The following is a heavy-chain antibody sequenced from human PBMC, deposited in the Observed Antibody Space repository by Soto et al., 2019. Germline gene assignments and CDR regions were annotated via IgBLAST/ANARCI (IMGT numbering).Heavy chain of an antibody. CDR2: ISYDGSNK. CDR3: ARQGYSSGFDY. CDR1: GFTFSSYA. D-gene: IGHD6-19*01. J-gene: IGHJ4*02. Sequence: GGSLRLSCAASGFTFSSYAMHWVRQAPGKGLEWVAVISYDGSNKYYADSVKGRFTISRDNSKNTLYLQMNSLRAEDTAVYYCARQGYSSGFDYWGQGTLVTVSS. V-gene: IGHV3-30-3*01.